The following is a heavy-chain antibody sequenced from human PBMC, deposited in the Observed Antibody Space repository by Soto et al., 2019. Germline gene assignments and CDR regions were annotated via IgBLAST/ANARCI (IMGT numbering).Heavy chain of an antibody. CDR2: IIPILGIA. CDR3: ARDYRSSGYAEGVDY. CDR1: GGTFSSYT. D-gene: IGHD5-12*01. J-gene: IGHJ4*02. Sequence: QVQLVQSGAEVKKPGSSVKVSCKASGGTFSSYTISWVRQAPGQGLEWMGRIIPILGIANYAQKFQGRVTITADKSTSTADMEVSSLRSEDTAVYYCARDYRSSGYAEGVDYWGQGTLVTVSS. V-gene: IGHV1-69*08.